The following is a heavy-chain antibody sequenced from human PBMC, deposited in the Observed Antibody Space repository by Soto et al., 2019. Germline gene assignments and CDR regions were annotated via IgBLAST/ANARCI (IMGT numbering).Heavy chain of an antibody. CDR1: GFTFSSYA. CDR3: ARGLIYDSSGYYFDY. CDR2: ISGSGGST. J-gene: IGHJ4*02. D-gene: IGHD3-22*01. V-gene: IGHV3-23*01. Sequence: GGSLRLSCAASGFTFSSYAMSWVRQAPGKGLEWVSVISGSGGSTYYADSVKGRFTISRDNSKNTLYLQMNSLRAEDTAVYYCARGLIYDSSGYYFDYWGQGTLVTVSS.